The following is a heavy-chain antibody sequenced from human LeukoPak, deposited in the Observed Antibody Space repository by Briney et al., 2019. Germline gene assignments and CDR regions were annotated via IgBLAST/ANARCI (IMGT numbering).Heavy chain of an antibody. J-gene: IGHJ4*02. D-gene: IGHD6-6*01. CDR1: GGSISSYY. CDR3: ARGELVHYFDY. CDR2: IYYSGST. V-gene: IGHV4-59*01. Sequence: SETLSLTCTVSGGSISSYYWSWIRQPPGKGLEWIGYIYYSGSTNYNPSLKSRVTISVDTSKNQFSLKLSSVTAADTAVYYCARGELVHYFDYWGQGTLVTVSS.